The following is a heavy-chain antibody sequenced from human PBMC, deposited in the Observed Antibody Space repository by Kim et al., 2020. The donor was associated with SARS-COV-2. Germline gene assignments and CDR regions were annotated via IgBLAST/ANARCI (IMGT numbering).Heavy chain of an antibody. V-gene: IGHV3-30-3*01. J-gene: IGHJ4*02. D-gene: IGHD3-22*01. CDR2: ISYDGNNK. CDR1: GFTFSIYA. Sequence: GGSLRLSCAASGFTFSIYAMHWVRQAPGKGLEWVAFISYDGNNKYYADSVKGRFTISRDNSKNTLYLQMNSLRAEDTAVYYCASRRYFYDSSHFDYWGQGTLVAVSS. CDR3: ASRRYFYDSSHFDY.